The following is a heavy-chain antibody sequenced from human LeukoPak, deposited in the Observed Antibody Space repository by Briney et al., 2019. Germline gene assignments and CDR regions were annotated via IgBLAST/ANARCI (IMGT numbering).Heavy chain of an antibody. CDR1: GDNISSNSAA. CDR3: ARGSGWSPGTFDY. CDR2: TYYRSKWYN. J-gene: IGHJ4*02. Sequence: SQTLSLTCATSGDNISSNSAAWNWIRQSPSRGLEWLGRTYYRSKWYNDYAVSVKSRITINPDTSKNQFSLQLTSVTPEDTAVYYCARGSGWSPGTFDYWGQGTLVTVSS. V-gene: IGHV6-1*01. D-gene: IGHD6-19*01.